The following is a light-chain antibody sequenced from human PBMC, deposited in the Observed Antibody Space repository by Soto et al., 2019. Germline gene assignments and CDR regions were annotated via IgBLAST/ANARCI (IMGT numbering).Light chain of an antibody. J-gene: IGKJ2*01. Sequence: EIVMTQSPATLSVSPGESATLSCRASLPVSSNLAWYRQIPGQAPTLLIYRVSTRATDIPARFSGSGSGTEFTLTISSLQSEDFAVYYCQQYNNWSYTFGPGTKLEIK. CDR3: QQYNNWSYT. CDR1: LPVSSN. V-gene: IGKV3-15*01. CDR2: RVS.